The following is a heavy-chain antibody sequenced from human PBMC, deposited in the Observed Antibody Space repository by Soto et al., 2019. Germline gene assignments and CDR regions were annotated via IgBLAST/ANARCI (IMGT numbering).Heavy chain of an antibody. CDR1: GFTFSSSW. J-gene: IGHJ4*02. V-gene: IGHV3-74*01. D-gene: IGHD4-17*01. CDR3: ARDYYGDYIFDY. CDR2: VSGDGSST. Sequence: GGSLRLSCAASGFTFSSSWMHWVRQAPGKGLVWVSRVSGDGSSTNYADSVKGRFTISRDNAKNSLYLQMNSLRAEDTAVYYCARDYYGDYIFDYWGQGTPVTVSS.